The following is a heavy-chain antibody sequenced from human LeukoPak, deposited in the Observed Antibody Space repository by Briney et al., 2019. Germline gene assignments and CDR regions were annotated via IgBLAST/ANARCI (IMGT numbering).Heavy chain of an antibody. CDR3: AKSLKNYDFWSGYVEYFQH. Sequence: GGSLRLSCAASGFTFSSYSMNWVRQAPGKGLEWVSYISSSSSTIYYADSVKGRFTISRDNSKNTLYLQMNSLRAEDKAVYYCAKSLKNYDFWSGYVEYFQHWGQGTLVAVSS. V-gene: IGHV3-48*04. CDR2: ISSSSSTI. CDR1: GFTFSSYS. J-gene: IGHJ1*01. D-gene: IGHD3-3*01.